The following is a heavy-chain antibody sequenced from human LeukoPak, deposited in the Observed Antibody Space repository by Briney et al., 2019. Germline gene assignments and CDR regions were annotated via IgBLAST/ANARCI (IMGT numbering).Heavy chain of an antibody. J-gene: IGHJ6*03. CDR2: IRYDGSNK. Sequence: PGGSLRLSCAASGFTFSSYAMHWVRQAPGKGLEWVAFIRYDGSNKYYADSVKGRFTISRDNSKNTLYLQMNSLRAEDTAVYYCAKRFGVAGTPGYMDVWGKGTTVTVSS. V-gene: IGHV3-30*02. D-gene: IGHD6-19*01. CDR1: GFTFSSYA. CDR3: AKRFGVAGTPGYMDV.